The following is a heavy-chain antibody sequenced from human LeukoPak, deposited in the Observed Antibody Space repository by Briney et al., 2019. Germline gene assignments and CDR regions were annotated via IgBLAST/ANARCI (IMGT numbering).Heavy chain of an antibody. CDR1: GGSISSSSYY. CDR3: ARHELMVVTARNWFDP. J-gene: IGHJ5*02. D-gene: IGHD2-21*02. V-gene: IGHV4-39*01. Sequence: SETLSLTCTVSGGSISSSSYYWGWIRQPPGKGLEWIGSIYYSGSTYSNPSLKSRVTISVDTSKNQFSLKLSSVTAADTAVYYCARHELMVVTARNWFDPWGQGTLVTVSS. CDR2: IYYSGST.